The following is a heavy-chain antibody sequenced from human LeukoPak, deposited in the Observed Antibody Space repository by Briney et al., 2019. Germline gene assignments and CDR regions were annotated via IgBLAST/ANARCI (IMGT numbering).Heavy chain of an antibody. J-gene: IGHJ3*02. V-gene: IGHV4-38-2*02. CDR2: IYHSGST. CDR3: ARALVGATRAFDI. CDR1: GFSISSGYY. D-gene: IGHD1-26*01. Sequence: SETLSLTCTVSGFSISSGYYWGWIRQPPRKGLEWIGRIYHSGSTYYNPSLKSRVTISVDTSKNQFSLKLSSVTSADSAVYYCARALVGATRAFDIWGQGTMVTVSS.